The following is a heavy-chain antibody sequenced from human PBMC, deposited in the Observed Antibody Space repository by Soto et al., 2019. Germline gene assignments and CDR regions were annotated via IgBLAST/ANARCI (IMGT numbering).Heavy chain of an antibody. Sequence: SETLSLTCAVYGGSFSGYYWSWIRQPPGRGLEWIGYIYYSVSTNYNPSLESRVTISVDTSKNQFSLKLSSVTAADTAVYYCARHRTSTMVRGVIITRYWYFDLWGRGTLVTVSS. CDR3: ARHRTSTMVRGVIITRYWYFDL. D-gene: IGHD3-10*01. CDR1: GGSFSGYY. J-gene: IGHJ2*01. CDR2: IYYSVST. V-gene: IGHV4-59*08.